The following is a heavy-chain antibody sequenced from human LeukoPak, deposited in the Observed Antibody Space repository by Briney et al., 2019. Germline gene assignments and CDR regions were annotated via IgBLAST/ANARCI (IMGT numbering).Heavy chain of an antibody. D-gene: IGHD7-27*01. CDR3: ATENWGKNWFDP. J-gene: IGHJ5*02. CDR2: FDPEDGET. CDR1: GYTLTELP. V-gene: IGHV1-24*01. Sequence: ASVKVSCKVSGYTLTELPMHWVRQAPGKGLEWMGGFDPEDGETIYAQKFQGRVTMTEDTSTDTAYMELSSLRSEDTAVYYCATENWGKNWFDPWGQGTLVTVSS.